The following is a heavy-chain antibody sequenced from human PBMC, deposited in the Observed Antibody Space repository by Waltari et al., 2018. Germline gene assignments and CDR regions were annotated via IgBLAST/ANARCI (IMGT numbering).Heavy chain of an antibody. CDR1: GFTFSSYG. CDR3: AKSGQQLTVDY. CDR2: ISYDGSNK. J-gene: IGHJ4*02. D-gene: IGHD6-13*01. V-gene: IGHV3-30*18. Sequence: QVQLVESGGGVVQPGRSLRLSCAASGFTFSSYGRHWVRQAPGKGLEWVAVISYDGSNKYYADSVKGRFTISRDNSKNTLYLQMNSLRAEDTAVYYCAKSGQQLTVDYWGQGTLVTVSS.